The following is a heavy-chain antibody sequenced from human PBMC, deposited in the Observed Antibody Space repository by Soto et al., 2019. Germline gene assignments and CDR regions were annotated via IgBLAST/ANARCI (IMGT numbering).Heavy chain of an antibody. D-gene: IGHD5-12*01. CDR1: GFSVTANY. J-gene: IGHJ4*02. V-gene: IGHV3-53*01. CDR3: HGYGY. CDR2: IYSGGST. Sequence: EVQVVESGGGLIQPGGSLRLSCEVSGFSVTANYMSWVRQAPGKGLEWVSVIYSGGSTYYIDSVKGRFSISRDISNNTLYLQMNSVRAEDTAVYYCHGYGYWGQGTLVTVSS.